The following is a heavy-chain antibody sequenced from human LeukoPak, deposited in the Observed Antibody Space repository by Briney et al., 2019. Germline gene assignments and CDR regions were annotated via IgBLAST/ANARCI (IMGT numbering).Heavy chain of an antibody. V-gene: IGHV4-34*01. CDR1: GGSFSGYY. CDR3: ARGRCSGGSCYFRSEAFDY. D-gene: IGHD2-15*01. J-gene: IGHJ4*02. CDR2: INHSGST. Sequence: SETLSLTCAVYGGSFSGYYWSWIRQPPGKGLEWIGEINHSGSTNYNPSLKSRVTISVDTSKNQFSLKLSSVTAADTAVSYCARGRCSGGSCYFRSEAFDYWGQGTLVTVSS.